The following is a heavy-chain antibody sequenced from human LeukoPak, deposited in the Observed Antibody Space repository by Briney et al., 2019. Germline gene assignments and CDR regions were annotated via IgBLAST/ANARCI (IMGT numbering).Heavy chain of an antibody. CDR3: ANSPRRYCSSTSCEATLDY. V-gene: IGHV3-30-3*01. Sequence: PGGSLRLSCAASGFTFSSYAMHWVRQAPGKGLEWVAVISYDGSNKYYADSVKGRFTISRDNSKNTLYLQMNSLRAEDTAVYYCANSPRRYCSSTSCEATLDYWGQGTLVTVSS. J-gene: IGHJ4*02. D-gene: IGHD2-2*01. CDR2: ISYDGSNK. CDR1: GFTFSSYA.